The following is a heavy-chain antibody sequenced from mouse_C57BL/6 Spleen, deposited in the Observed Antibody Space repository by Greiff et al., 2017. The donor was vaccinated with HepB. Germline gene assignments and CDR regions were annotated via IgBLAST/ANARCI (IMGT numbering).Heavy chain of an antibody. CDR3: ARDREYYGSSYEYFDV. D-gene: IGHD1-1*01. CDR2: ISDGGSYT. J-gene: IGHJ1*03. Sequence: EVQVVESGGGLVKPGGSLKLSCAASGFTFSSYAMSWVRQTPEKRLEWVATISDGGSYTYYPDNVKGRFTISRDNAKNNLYLQMSHLKSEDTAMYYCARDREYYGSSYEYFDVWGTGTTVTVSS. CDR1: GFTFSSYA. V-gene: IGHV5-4*01.